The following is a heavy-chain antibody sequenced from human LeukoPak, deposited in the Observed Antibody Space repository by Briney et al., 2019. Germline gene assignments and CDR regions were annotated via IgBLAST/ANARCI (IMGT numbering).Heavy chain of an antibody. CDR2: INRSGST. V-gene: IGHV4-34*01. D-gene: IGHD2-2*01. J-gene: IGHJ5*02. Sequence: PSETLSLTCTVSGGSISSYYWSWIRQPPGKGLEWIGEINRSGSTNYNPSLKSRVTISVDTSKNQFSLNLSSVTAADTAVYYCARGNIVVVPAAMGNKNNWLDPWGQGTLVTVSS. CDR3: ARGNIVVVPAAMGNKNNWLDP. CDR1: GGSISSYY.